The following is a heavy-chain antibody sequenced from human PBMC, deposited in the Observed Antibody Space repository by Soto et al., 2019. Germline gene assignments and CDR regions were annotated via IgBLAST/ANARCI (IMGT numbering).Heavy chain of an antibody. CDR2: ISGSGGST. Sequence: GGSLRLSCAASGFTFSSYAMSWVRQAPGKGLEWVSAISGSGGSTYYADSVKGRFTISRDNSKNTLYLQMNSLRAEDTAVYYCAKGSYYYDSSGLDYWGQGTLGTVS. D-gene: IGHD3-22*01. CDR1: GFTFSSYA. V-gene: IGHV3-23*01. CDR3: AKGSYYYDSSGLDY. J-gene: IGHJ4*02.